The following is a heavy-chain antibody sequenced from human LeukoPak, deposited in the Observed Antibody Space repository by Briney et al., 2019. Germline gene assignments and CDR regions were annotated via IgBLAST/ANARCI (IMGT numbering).Heavy chain of an antibody. D-gene: IGHD5-12*01. CDR1: GYTFTHYG. CDR3: ASGGGYSGYATWFAP. V-gene: IGHV1-18*01. J-gene: IGHJ5*02. CDR2: ISAYNGDT. Sequence: GASVTVSCKTSGYTFTHYGISWVRQAPGQGLEWVGWISAYNGDTKYTQNFQDKVTMATDTSTTTAYLDLSSLKSDDTAVYYCASGGGYSGYATWFAPWGQGTLVIV.